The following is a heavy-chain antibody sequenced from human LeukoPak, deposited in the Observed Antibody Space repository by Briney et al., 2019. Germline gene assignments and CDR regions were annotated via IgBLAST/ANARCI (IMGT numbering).Heavy chain of an antibody. V-gene: IGHV1-69*01. CDR1: GGTFSSYA. CDR3: ARVRYGSGSFSFDY. J-gene: IGHJ4*02. CDR2: IIPIFGTA. Sequence: LVKVSCKASGGTFSSYAISWVRQAPGQGLEWMGGIIPIFGTANYAQKFQGRVTITADESTSTAYMELSSLRFEDTAVYYCARVRYGSGSFSFDYWGQGTLVTVSS. D-gene: IGHD3-10*01.